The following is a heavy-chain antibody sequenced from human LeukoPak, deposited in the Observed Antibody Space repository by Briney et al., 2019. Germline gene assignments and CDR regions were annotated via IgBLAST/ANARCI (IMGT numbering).Heavy chain of an antibody. CDR3: ARIDSSGFYPAY. CDR2: VYGGGTT. Sequence: PGGSLRLSCAACGFTVSSNFMSWVRQDPGKGLEWVSVVYGGGTTYYAESVKGRFTISRDNSKNALYLQMNSLRVEDTAVYYCARIDSSGFYPAYWGQGTLVTVSS. V-gene: IGHV3-53*01. J-gene: IGHJ4*02. D-gene: IGHD3-22*01. CDR1: GFTVSSNF.